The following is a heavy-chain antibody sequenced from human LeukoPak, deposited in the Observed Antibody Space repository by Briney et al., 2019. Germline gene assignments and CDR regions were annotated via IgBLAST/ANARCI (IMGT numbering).Heavy chain of an antibody. D-gene: IGHD3-22*01. CDR1: GGSISSSSYY. J-gene: IGHJ4*02. V-gene: IGHV4-39*01. CDR3: ARGDSSGRRDY. CDR2: IYYSGST. Sequence: PSETLSLTCTVSGGSISSSSYYWGWIRQPPGKGLEWIGSIYYSGSTYYNPSLKSRVTISVDTSKNQFSLKLSSVTAADTAVYYCARGDSSGRRDYWGQGTLVTVSS.